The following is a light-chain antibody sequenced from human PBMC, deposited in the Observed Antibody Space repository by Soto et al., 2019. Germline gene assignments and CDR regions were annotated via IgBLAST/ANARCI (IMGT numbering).Light chain of an antibody. Sequence: QSVLTQPASVSGPPGQSISISCTGSNSDVGAYPYVSWYQQHPGNAPKLLIYEVADRPSGVSDRFSGSKSGNTASLTISALQAEDEAVYYCSSYATSGTNVIFGGGTTVTVL. CDR1: NSDVGAYPY. J-gene: IGLJ2*01. V-gene: IGLV2-14*03. CDR3: SSYATSGTNVI. CDR2: EVA.